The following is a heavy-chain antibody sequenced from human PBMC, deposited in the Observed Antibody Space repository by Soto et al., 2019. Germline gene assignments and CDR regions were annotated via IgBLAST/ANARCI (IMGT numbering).Heavy chain of an antibody. CDR1: GFTVSSNY. J-gene: IGHJ4*02. CDR2: IYSGGST. D-gene: IGHD3-10*01. V-gene: IGHV3-66*01. CDR3: ARVDRGWFGELVDY. Sequence: EVQLVESGGGLVQPGGSLRLSCAASGFTVSSNYMSWVRQAPGKGLEWVSVIYSGGSTYYADSVKGRFTISRDNSKNTLYLQMNSLRAEDTAVYYCARVDRGWFGELVDYWGQGTLVTVSS.